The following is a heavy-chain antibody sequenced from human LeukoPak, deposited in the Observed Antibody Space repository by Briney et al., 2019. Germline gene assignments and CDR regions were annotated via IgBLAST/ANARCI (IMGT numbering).Heavy chain of an antibody. CDR2: FFLKGST. V-gene: IGHV4-4*07. CDR1: GGSISSYY. D-gene: IGHD2-2*01. Sequence: SETLSLTCTVSGGSISSYYWSWIRQPAGKGLEWIGSFFLKGSTYYNPSLKSRVTISVDTSKNQFSLTLSSVTAADTAVYYCARVARCTSCFDVDYWGQGTLVTVSS. J-gene: IGHJ4*02. CDR3: ARVARCTSCFDVDY.